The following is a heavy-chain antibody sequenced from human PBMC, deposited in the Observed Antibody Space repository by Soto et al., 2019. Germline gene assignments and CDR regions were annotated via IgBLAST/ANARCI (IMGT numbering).Heavy chain of an antibody. CDR2: ISYDGSNK. CDR3: AKDERSWQQLVFYYFDY. V-gene: IGHV3-30*18. CDR1: GFTFSSYG. J-gene: IGHJ4*02. Sequence: GGSLRLSCAASGFTFSSYGMHWVRQAPGKGLEWVAVISYDGSNKYYADSVKGRFTISRDNSKNTLYLQMNSLRAEDTAVYYCAKDERSWQQLVFYYFDYWGQGTLVTVSS. D-gene: IGHD6-13*01.